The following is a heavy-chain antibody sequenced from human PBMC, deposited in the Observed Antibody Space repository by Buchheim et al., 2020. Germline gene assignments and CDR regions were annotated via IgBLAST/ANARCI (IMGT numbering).Heavy chain of an antibody. CDR3: ARLPTGSAWFDS. V-gene: IGHV4-61*02. CDR2: IYAIGSSST. Sequence: QVQLQESGPGLVKPSQTLSLTCTVSGDSIRSPNYYWSWIRQPAGRGLEWIGHIYAIGSSSTKYSPSLKSRVTISVATSQHQFSLKLTSVTAADTAMYYCARLPTGSAWFDSWGQG. J-gene: IGHJ5*01. CDR1: GDSIRSPNYY.